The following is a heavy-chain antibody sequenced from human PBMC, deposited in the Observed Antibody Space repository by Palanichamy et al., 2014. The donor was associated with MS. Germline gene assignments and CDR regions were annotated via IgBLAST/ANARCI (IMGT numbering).Heavy chain of an antibody. V-gene: IGHV3-53*04. J-gene: IGHJ4*02. CDR1: GFSVSSNN. D-gene: IGHD2-21*01. CDR2: IYSGGYT. Sequence: EVQLVESGGDLVQPGGSLTLSCDVSGFSVSSNNINWVRQAPGKGLEWVSVIYSGGYTYFADSVKGRFTISRLNSQNIVYLQMNSLGPDDTAVYKCTRDRRFEGQGYSYFDYWGRGTLVTVSS. CDR3: TRDRRFEGQGYSYFDY.